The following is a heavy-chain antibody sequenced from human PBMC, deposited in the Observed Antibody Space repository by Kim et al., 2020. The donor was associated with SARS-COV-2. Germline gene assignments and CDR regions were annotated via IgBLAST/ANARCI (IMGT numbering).Heavy chain of an antibody. V-gene: IGHV4-34*01. D-gene: IGHD1-26*01. J-gene: IGHJ6*02. Sequence: SETLSLTCAVYGGSFSGYYWSWIRQPPGKGLEWIGEINHSGSTNYNPSLKSRVTISVDTSKNQFSLKLSSVTAADTAVYYCARGRVRSYSFTRPADYYGMDVWGQGTTVTVSS. CDR3: ARGRVRSYSFTRPADYYGMDV. CDR2: INHSGST. CDR1: GGSFSGYY.